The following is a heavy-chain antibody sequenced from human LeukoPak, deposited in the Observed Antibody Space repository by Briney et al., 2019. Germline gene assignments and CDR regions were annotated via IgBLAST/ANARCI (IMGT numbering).Heavy chain of an antibody. J-gene: IGHJ6*03. CDR3: ARGRVVVGYYYYMDV. V-gene: IGHV4-34*01. D-gene: IGHD2-15*01. CDR2: INHSGST. Sequence: SETLSLTCAVYGGSFSGYYWSWIRQPPGKGLEWIGEINHSGSTNYNPSLKSRVTISVDTSKNQFSLTLSSVTAADTAVYYCARGRVVVGYYYYMDVWGKGTPVTVSS. CDR1: GGSFSGYY.